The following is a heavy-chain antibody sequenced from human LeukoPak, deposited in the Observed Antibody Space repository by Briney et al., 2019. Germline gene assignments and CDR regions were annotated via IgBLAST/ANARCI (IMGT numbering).Heavy chain of an antibody. CDR3: ARDYSNYDSNSYFDY. D-gene: IGHD4-11*01. CDR2: ISAYNGNT. CDR1: GYTFTSYD. V-gene: IGHV1-18*01. Sequence: ASVKVSCKASGYTFTSYDINWVRQAPGQGLEWMGWISAYNGNTNYAQKLQGRVTMTTDTSTSTAYMELRSLRSDDTAVYYCARDYSNYDSNSYFDYWGQGTLVTVSS. J-gene: IGHJ4*02.